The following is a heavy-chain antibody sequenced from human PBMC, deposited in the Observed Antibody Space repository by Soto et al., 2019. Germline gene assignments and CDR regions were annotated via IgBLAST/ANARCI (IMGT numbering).Heavy chain of an antibody. V-gene: IGHV3-23*01. CDR2: MTGSGAST. CDR3: AKDPDY. J-gene: IGHJ4*02. CDR1: GFTFSTYA. Sequence: GGSLRLSCAASGFTFSTYAMAWVRQAPGKGLEWVSAMTGSGASTYYADSVKSRFTISRDNSKNTLYLQMNSLRAEDTAVYYCAKDPDYWGQGTLVTVSS.